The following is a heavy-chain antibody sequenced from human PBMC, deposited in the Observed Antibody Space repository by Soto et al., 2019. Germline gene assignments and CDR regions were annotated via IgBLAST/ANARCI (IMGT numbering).Heavy chain of an antibody. CDR1: GFFISSGNY. Sequence: KTSETLSLTCAVSGFFISSGNYWCFIRKPPGKGLEWIGSIFHGGNTYYNPSLKSRVTISVDMSKNQFSLKLNSVTAADTAVYYCARARWYDAFDVWGQGTVVTVSS. CDR2: IFHGGNT. CDR3: ARARWYDAFDV. J-gene: IGHJ3*01. V-gene: IGHV4-38-2*01. D-gene: IGHD2-15*01.